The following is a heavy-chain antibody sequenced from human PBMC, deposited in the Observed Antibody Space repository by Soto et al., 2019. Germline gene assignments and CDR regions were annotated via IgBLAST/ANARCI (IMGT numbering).Heavy chain of an antibody. CDR3: ARGDIVLMVYAIFDY. V-gene: IGHV1-18*01. CDR2: ISAYNGNT. Sequence: GASVKVSCKASGYTFTSYGISWVRQAPGQGLEWMGWISAYNGNTDYAQKLQGRVTMTTDTSTSTAYMELRSLRSDDTAVYYCARGDIVLMVYAIFDYWGQGTLVTVSS. J-gene: IGHJ4*02. D-gene: IGHD2-8*01. CDR1: GYTFTSYG.